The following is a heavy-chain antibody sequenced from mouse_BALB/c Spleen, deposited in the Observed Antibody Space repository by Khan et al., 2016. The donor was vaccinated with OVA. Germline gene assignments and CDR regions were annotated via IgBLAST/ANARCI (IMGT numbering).Heavy chain of an antibody. V-gene: IGHV1-18*01. CDR1: GYTFTDYN. CDR3: TRTENRYDGDFDY. D-gene: IGHD2-14*01. CDR2: INPNNGGT. Sequence: EVQLQQSGPELVKPGASVKIPCKASGYTFTDYNMDWVKQSHGKSLEWIGDINPNNGGTIYNQKFKGKATLTVDKSSNTADMELRSLTSEDTAVYYCTRTENRYDGDFDYWGQGTTLTVSS. J-gene: IGHJ2*01.